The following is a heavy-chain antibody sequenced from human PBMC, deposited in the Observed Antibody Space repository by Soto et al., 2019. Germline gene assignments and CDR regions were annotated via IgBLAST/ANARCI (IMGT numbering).Heavy chain of an antibody. Sequence: SSENLSLTCAVYGGSFSGYYWSWIRQPPGKGLEWIGEINHSGSTNYNPSLKSRVTISVDTSKNQFSPKLSSVTEAETAVYYCARRRRLGYCSSTSCHTTYYYYGMDVWVQGTTV. CDR3: ARRRRLGYCSSTSCHTTYYYYGMDV. D-gene: IGHD2-2*02. J-gene: IGHJ6*02. CDR1: GGSFSGYY. V-gene: IGHV4-34*01. CDR2: INHSGST.